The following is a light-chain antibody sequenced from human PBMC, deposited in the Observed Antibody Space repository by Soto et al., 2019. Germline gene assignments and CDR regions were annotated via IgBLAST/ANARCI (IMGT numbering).Light chain of an antibody. J-gene: IGKJ5*01. CDR1: QDISVY. CDR3: QKFNTAHLT. V-gene: IGKV1-27*01. Sequence: DIQMTQSPSSLSASVGDRVTITCRASQDISVYLAWYQQKPGKVPKLLIYSASTLQSGVPSRFSDSVSGTDFTLTISSLQPEDVATYFCQKFNTAHLTFGQGTRLEI. CDR2: SAS.